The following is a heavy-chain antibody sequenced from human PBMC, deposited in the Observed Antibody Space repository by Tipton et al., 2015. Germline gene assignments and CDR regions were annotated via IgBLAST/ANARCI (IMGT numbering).Heavy chain of an antibody. J-gene: IGHJ2*01. V-gene: IGHV3-11*04. CDR2: IYTSHNAI. CDR3: ARYPYGDFGYLDL. CDR1: GFTFSDYY. Sequence: SLRLSCAASGFTFSDYYMTWIRQAPGKGLEWLSYIYTSHNAIYYADSVKGRFTSSRDNAKKSLYLQMNSLRAEDTAVYYCARYPYGDFGYLDLWGRGTLVTVSS. D-gene: IGHD4-17*01.